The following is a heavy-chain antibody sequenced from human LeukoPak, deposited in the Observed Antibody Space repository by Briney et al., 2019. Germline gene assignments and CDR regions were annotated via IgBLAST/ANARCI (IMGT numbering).Heavy chain of an antibody. V-gene: IGHV3-23*01. D-gene: IGHD5-24*01. Sequence: SGGSLRLSCAASGFTFSSYAMSWVRQAPGKGLEWVSAISCSGSSTYYADSVKGRFTISRDNSKNTPYLQMNSLRAEDTALYYCAKRDGYNSNPLKDWGQGTLVTVSS. CDR3: AKRDGYNSNPLKD. CDR1: GFTFSSYA. CDR2: ISCSGSST. J-gene: IGHJ4*02.